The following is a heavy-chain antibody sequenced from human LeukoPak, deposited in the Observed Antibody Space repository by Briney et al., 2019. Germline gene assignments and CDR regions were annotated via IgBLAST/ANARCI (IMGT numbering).Heavy chain of an antibody. V-gene: IGHV3-33*01. J-gene: IGHJ3*02. D-gene: IGHD6-13*01. CDR3: ARDRAAAGNWDAFDI. Sequence: PGRSLRLSCAASGFTFSSYGMHWVRQAPGKGLEWVAAIWYDGSNKYYADSVKGRFTISRDNSKNTLYLEMNSLRAEDTAIYHCARDRAAAGNWDAFDIWGQGTMVTVFS. CDR2: IWYDGSNK. CDR1: GFTFSSYG.